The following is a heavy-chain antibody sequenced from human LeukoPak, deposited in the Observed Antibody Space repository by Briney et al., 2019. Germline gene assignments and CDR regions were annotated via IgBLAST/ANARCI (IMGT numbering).Heavy chain of an antibody. CDR1: GGSISSGDYY. CDR2: IYYSGST. V-gene: IGHV4-30-4*02. Sequence: SETLSLTCTVSGGSISSGDYYWSWIRQPPGKGLEWIGYIYYSGSTYYNPSLKSRITISVDTSKNQFSLKMSSVTAADTAVYYCARDPWEYYDSSGYRVAYFQHWGQGTLVTVSS. D-gene: IGHD3-22*01. J-gene: IGHJ1*01. CDR3: ARDPWEYYDSSGYRVAYFQH.